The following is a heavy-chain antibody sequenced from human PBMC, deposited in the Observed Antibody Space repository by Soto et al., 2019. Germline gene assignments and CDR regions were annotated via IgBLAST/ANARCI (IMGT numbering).Heavy chain of an antibody. CDR3: AKALGELSPESFDY. CDR1: GFTFSSYG. CDR2: VSYDGKNQ. J-gene: IGHJ4*02. D-gene: IGHD3-16*02. Sequence: GGSLRLSCVASGFTFSSYGMHWVRQAPGKGLEWVAFVSYDGKNQYYAASVEGRFIISRDNFKDTLYLQVNSLRAEDTAVYYCAKALGELSPESFDYWGQGILVTVSS. V-gene: IGHV3-30*18.